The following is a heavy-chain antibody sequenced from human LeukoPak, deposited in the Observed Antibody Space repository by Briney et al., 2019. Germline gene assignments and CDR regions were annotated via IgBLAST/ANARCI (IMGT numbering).Heavy chain of an antibody. CDR3: ARDPEDTMVRGVADGMAV. Sequence: ASVKVSCKASGYTFTSYGISWVRQAPGQGLEWMGWISAYNGNTNYAQKLQGRVTMTTDTSTSTAYMELRSLRSDDTAVYYCARDPEDTMVRGVADGMAVWGQGTTVTVSS. CDR2: ISAYNGNT. V-gene: IGHV1-18*01. CDR1: GYTFTSYG. J-gene: IGHJ6*02. D-gene: IGHD3-10*01.